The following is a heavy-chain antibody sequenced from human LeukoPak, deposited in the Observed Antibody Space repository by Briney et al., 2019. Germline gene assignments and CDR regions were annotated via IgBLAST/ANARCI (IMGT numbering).Heavy chain of an antibody. Sequence: GGSLRLSCAASGFTFSDYYMSWIRQAPGKGLEWVSYISSSGSTIYYADSVKGRFTISRDNAKNSLYLQMNSLRAEDTAVYYCASAMIVVVIPPPAFDIWGQGTMVTVSS. V-gene: IGHV3-11*04. J-gene: IGHJ3*02. CDR1: GFTFSDYY. D-gene: IGHD3-22*01. CDR2: ISSSGSTI. CDR3: ASAMIVVVIPPPAFDI.